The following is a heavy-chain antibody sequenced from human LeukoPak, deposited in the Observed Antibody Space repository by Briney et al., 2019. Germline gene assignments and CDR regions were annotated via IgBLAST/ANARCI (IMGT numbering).Heavy chain of an antibody. J-gene: IGHJ6*02. CDR1: GGSISSYY. CDR2: IYTSGST. D-gene: IGHD5-18*01. CDR3: ARGRGYGLYYYYYGMDV. Sequence: SETLSLTCTVSGGSISSYYWSWIRQPAGKGLEWIGRIYTSGSTNYNPSLKSRGTMSVDTSKNQFSLKLSSVTAADTAVYYCARGRGYGLYYYYYGMDVWGQGTTVTVSS. V-gene: IGHV4-4*07.